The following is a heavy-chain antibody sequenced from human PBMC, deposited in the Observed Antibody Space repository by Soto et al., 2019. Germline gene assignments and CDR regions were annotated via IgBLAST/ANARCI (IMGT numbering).Heavy chain of an antibody. V-gene: IGHV3-30-3*01. CDR3: ASDHGDGYNLSTYIDY. D-gene: IGHD5-12*01. J-gene: IGHJ4*02. CDR2: ISYDGSNK. Sequence: QVQLVESGGGVVQPGRSLRLSCAASGFTFSSYAMHWVRQAPGKGLEWVAVISYDGSNKYYADSVKGRFTISRDNSKNTLYLQMNSLRAEDTAVYYCASDHGDGYNLSTYIDYWGQGTLVTVSS. CDR1: GFTFSSYA.